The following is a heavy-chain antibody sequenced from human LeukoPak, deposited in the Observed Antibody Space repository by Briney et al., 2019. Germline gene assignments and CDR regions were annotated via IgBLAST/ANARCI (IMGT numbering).Heavy chain of an antibody. CDR2: ICDDGSNK. J-gene: IGHJ4*02. CDR1: GFTFSSYG. CDR3: SRGSLPYGNYSLVDY. D-gene: IGHD4-11*01. V-gene: IGHV3-33*01. Sequence: GGSPRLSCAASGFTFSSYGMHWVRQAPGKGLEWVSVICDDGSNKYYADSVKGRFTISRDNSKNTLYLQMNSLRAEDTAVYYCSRGSLPYGNYSLVDYWGQGTLVTVSS.